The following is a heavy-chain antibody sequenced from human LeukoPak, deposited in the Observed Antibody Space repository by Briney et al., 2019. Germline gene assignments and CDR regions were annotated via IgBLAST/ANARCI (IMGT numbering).Heavy chain of an antibody. J-gene: IGHJ4*02. V-gene: IGHV1-2*02. CDR1: GYTFTGYY. D-gene: IGHD6-19*01. Sequence: GASVKVSCKASGYTFTGYYMHWVRQAPGQGLEWMGWINPNSGGTNYAQKFQGRVTMTRDTSISTAYMELSRLRSDDTAVYYCARDESHPGYSSGWYYFDYWGQGTLVTVSS. CDR3: ARDESHPGYSSGWYYFDY. CDR2: INPNSGGT.